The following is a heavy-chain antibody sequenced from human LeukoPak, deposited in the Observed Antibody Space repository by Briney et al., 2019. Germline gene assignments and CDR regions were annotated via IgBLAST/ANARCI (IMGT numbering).Heavy chain of an antibody. Sequence: GGSLRLSCAASGFTFSDYYMSWIRQAPGKGLEWVSYISSSGSTIYYADSVKGRFTISRDNAKNSLYLQMNSLRAEDTAVYYCARVDCSSTSCSHCGMDVWGQGTTVTVSS. CDR1: GFTFSDYY. V-gene: IGHV3-11*01. J-gene: IGHJ6*02. D-gene: IGHD2-2*01. CDR3: ARVDCSSTSCSHCGMDV. CDR2: ISSSGSTI.